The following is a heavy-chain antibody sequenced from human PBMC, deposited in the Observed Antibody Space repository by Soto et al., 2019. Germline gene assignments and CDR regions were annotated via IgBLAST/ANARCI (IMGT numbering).Heavy chain of an antibody. CDR2: IIPILGIA. V-gene: IGHV1-69*02. CDR3: ARAKGAGALGEG. CDR1: GGTFSSYT. Sequence: QVQLVQSGAEVKKPGSSVKVSCKASGGTFSSYTISWVRQAPGQGLEWMGRIIPILGIANYAQKFQGRVTMTADKSTSTAYMELSRQRSEYTHAYYCARAKGAGALGEGWGQGTLVTVYS. J-gene: IGHJ4*02. D-gene: IGHD7-27*01.